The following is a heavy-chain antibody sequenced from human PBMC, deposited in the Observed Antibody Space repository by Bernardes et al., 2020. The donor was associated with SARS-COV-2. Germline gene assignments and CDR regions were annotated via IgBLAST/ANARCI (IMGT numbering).Heavy chain of an antibody. CDR1: GFTFSSFA. V-gene: IGHV3-23*01. D-gene: IGHD2-2*02. J-gene: IGHJ4*01. Sequence: GALRLSCAASGFTFSSFAVGWVRQAPGRGLEWGSSISSGGGSTFSADSVKGRFTISRDNSKNTLSLQMNSLRAEDTAIYYCAKYDGDCSSTSCYTFFDYWGHGTLVTVSS. CDR3: AKYDGDCSSTSCYTFFDY. CDR2: ISSGGGST.